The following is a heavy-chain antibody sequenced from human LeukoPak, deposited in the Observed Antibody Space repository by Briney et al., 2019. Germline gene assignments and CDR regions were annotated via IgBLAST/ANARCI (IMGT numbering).Heavy chain of an antibody. CDR2: MYYSGST. CDR1: GGSISSYH. J-gene: IGHJ4*02. CDR3: ARDPSLFAGFFDY. V-gene: IGHV4-59*01. D-gene: IGHD3-9*01. Sequence: SETLSLTCTVSGGSISSYHWSWIRQPPGKGLEWIGYMYYSGSTKYNPSLKSRVTISVDTSKNQFSLKLSSVTAADTAVYYCARDPSLFAGFFDYWGQGSLVTVSS.